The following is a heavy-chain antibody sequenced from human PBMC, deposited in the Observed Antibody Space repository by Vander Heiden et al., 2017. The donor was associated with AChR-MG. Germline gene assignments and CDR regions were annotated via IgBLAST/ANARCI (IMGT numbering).Heavy chain of an antibody. CDR3: ARSIVVACLDY. J-gene: IGHJ4*02. CDR1: GFTVSSNY. CDR2: IYSGGST. D-gene: IGHD3-22*01. V-gene: IGHV3-66*01. Sequence: EVQLVESGGGLVQPGGSLRLSCAASGFTVSSNYMSWVRQAPGKGLEWVSVIYSGGSTYYADSVKGRFTISRDNSKNTLYLQMNSLRAEDTAVYYCARSIVVACLDYWGQGTLVTVSS.